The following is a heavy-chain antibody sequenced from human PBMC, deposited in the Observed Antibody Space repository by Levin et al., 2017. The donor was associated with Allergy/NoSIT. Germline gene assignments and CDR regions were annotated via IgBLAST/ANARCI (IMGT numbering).Heavy chain of an antibody. CDR3: ARDDSSLGRWLVKVGIDY. CDR2: IWYDGSNK. D-gene: IGHD6-19*01. J-gene: IGHJ4*02. Sequence: GGSLRLSCAASGFTFSSYGMHWVRQAPGKGLEWVAIIWYDGSNKYYADSVKGRFTISRDNSKNTLYLQMNSLRGEDTAVYYCARDDSSLGRWLVKVGIDYWGQGTLVTVAA. V-gene: IGHV3-33*01. CDR1: GFTFSSYG.